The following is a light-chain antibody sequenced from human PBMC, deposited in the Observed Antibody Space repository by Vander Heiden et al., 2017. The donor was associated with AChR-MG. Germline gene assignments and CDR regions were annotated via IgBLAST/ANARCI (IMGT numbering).Light chain of an antibody. J-gene: IGKJ1*01. CDR2: GAS. Sequence: EIVLTQSPGTLSLSPGERATLSCRASQSVSSSYLAWYQQKPGQAPRLLIYGASSSATGIPDRFSGSGSGTDFTLTISRLEPEDFAVYYCQQEGSSSTTFGQRTKVEIK. CDR3: QQEGSSSTT. CDR1: QSVSSSY. V-gene: IGKV3-20*01.